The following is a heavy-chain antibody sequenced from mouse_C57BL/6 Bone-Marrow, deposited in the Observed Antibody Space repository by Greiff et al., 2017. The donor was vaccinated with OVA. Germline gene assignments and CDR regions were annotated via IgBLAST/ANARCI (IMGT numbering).Heavy chain of an antibody. Sequence: VKLVESGAELVKPGASVKMSCKASGYTFTTYPIEWMKQNHGKSLEWIGNFHPYNDDTKYNEKFKGKATLTVEKSSSTVYLELSRLTSDDSAVYYCATKIYDGYGGYAMDYWGQGTSVTVSS. CDR1: GYTFTTYP. D-gene: IGHD2-3*01. CDR2: FHPYNDDT. J-gene: IGHJ4*01. V-gene: IGHV1-47*01. CDR3: ATKIYDGYGGYAMDY.